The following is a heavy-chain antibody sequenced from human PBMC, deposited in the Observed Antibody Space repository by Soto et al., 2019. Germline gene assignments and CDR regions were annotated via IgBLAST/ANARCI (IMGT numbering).Heavy chain of an antibody. CDR2: INPSGGST. CDR3: APSMVATLPA. D-gene: IGHD5-12*01. Sequence: ASVKVSCKASGGTFSSYAISWVRQAPGQGLEWMGIINPSGGSTSYAQKFQGRVTMTRDTSTSTAYMELSSLRSEDTAVYYCAPSMVATLPAWGQGTLVTAPQ. J-gene: IGHJ5*02. V-gene: IGHV1-46*01. CDR1: GGTFSSYA.